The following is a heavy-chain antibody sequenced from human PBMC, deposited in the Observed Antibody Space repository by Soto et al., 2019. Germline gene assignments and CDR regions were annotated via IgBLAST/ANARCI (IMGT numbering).Heavy chain of an antibody. CDR3: ARQGIAARPSYYYYGMDV. J-gene: IGHJ6*02. CDR2: TDPSDSYT. CDR1: GYSFTSYW. V-gene: IGHV5-10-1*01. Sequence: GESLKISCKGSGYSFTSYWISWVRQMPGKGLEWMGRTDPSDSYTNYSPSFQGHVTISADKSISTAYLQWSSLKASDTAMYYCARQGIAARPSYYYYGMDVWGQGTTVTVSS. D-gene: IGHD6-6*01.